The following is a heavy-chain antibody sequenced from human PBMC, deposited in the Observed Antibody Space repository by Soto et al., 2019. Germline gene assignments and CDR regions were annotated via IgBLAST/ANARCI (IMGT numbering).Heavy chain of an antibody. V-gene: IGHV3-21*01. CDR1: GFTFSSYS. Sequence: EVQLVESGGGLVKPGGSLRLSCAASGFTFSSYSMNWVRQAPGKGLERVSSISSSSSYIYYADSVKGRFTISRDNAKNSLYLQMNSLRAEDTAVYYCARGGGYCSSTSCYGDAFDIWGQGTMVTVSS. CDR2: ISSSSSYI. D-gene: IGHD2-2*01. J-gene: IGHJ3*02. CDR3: ARGGGYCSSTSCYGDAFDI.